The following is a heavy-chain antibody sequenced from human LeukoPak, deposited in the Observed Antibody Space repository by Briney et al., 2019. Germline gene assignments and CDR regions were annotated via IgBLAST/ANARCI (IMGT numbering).Heavy chain of an antibody. V-gene: IGHV4-61*08. D-gene: IGHD3-22*01. CDR2: IYYSGST. Sequence: SETLSLTCTVSGGSISSGGYYWSWIRRHPGKGLEWIGYIYYSGSTNYNPSLKSRVTISVDTSKNQFSLKLSSVTAADTAVYYCARDRKYYYDSSGYRDWYFDLWGRGTLVTVSS. CDR3: ARDRKYYYDSSGYRDWYFDL. CDR1: GGSISSGGYY. J-gene: IGHJ2*01.